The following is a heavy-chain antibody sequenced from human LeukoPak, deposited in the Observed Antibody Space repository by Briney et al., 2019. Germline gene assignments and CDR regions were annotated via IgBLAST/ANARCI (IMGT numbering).Heavy chain of an antibody. CDR2: INPSGGST. D-gene: IGHD6-13*01. CDR1: GYTFTSYY. V-gene: IGHV1-46*01. J-gene: IGHJ4*02. CDR3: ARGGGKGGIVAAFDY. Sequence: ASVKVSCKASGYTFTSYYMHWVRQAPGRGLEWMGIINPSGGSTSYAQKFQGRVTMTRDMSTSTVYMELSSLRSEDTAVYYCARGGGKGGIVAAFDYWGQGTLVTVSS.